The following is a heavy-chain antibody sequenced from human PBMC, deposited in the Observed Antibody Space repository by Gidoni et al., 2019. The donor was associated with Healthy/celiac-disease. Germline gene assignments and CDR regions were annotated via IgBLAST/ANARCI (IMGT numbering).Heavy chain of an antibody. CDR2: IYHSGTT. Sequence: QVQLQESGPGLVKPSGTLSLTCAVSGGSLSNNNWWSWVRQPPGKGLEWIGEIYHSGTTNYNPSLKSRVTISVDKSKKQFSLKLSSVTAADTAVYYCTCTTWTDRGWFDPWGQGTLVTVSA. V-gene: IGHV4-4*02. D-gene: IGHD2-2*01. CDR1: GGSLSNNNW. CDR3: TCTTWTDRGWFDP. J-gene: IGHJ5*02.